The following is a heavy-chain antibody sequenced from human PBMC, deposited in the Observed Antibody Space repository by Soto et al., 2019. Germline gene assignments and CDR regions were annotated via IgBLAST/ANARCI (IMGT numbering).Heavy chain of an antibody. CDR2: VYSGGST. CDR3: AREPTHQSWYFDL. J-gene: IGHJ2*01. V-gene: IGHV3-66*01. Sequence: EVQLVESGGGLVQPGGSLRLSCAASGFTVSSNHMSWIRQAPGKGLEWVSVVYSGGSTYYVDSVTGRFTISRDNSKNTRYLQMNSLRAEDTAVYYCAREPTHQSWYFDLWGRGTPVTVSS. CDR1: GFTVSSNH.